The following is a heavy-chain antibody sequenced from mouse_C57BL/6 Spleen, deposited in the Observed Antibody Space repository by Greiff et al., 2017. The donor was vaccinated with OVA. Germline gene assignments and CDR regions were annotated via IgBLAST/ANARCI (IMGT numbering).Heavy chain of an antibody. J-gene: IGHJ2*01. CDR2: INPYNGGT. V-gene: IGHV1-53*01. D-gene: IGHD1-1*01. Sequence: VQLQQPGTELVKPGASVKLSCKASGYTFTSYWMHWVKQRPGQGLEWIGNINPYNGGTSYNQKFKGKATLTVDKSSSTAYMELNSLTSEDSAVYYCARYYYGSSLDYWGQGTTLTVSS. CDR1: GYTFTSYW. CDR3: ARYYYGSSLDY.